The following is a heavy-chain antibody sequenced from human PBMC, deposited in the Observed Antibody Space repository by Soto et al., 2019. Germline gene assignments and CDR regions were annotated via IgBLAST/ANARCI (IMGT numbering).Heavy chain of an antibody. V-gene: IGHV3-72*01. D-gene: IGHD5-12*01. Sequence: EVQLAESGGGLVQPGGSLRLSCAASGFTFSDHYMDWVRQAPGKGLEWVGRSRDKVHSHTTEYAASVKGRFTISRGDSENSLYQQMNSLKTEDTAVYYCARGVVSTGYFDYWGQGTLVTVSS. J-gene: IGHJ4*02. CDR1: GFTFSDHY. CDR2: SRDKVHSHTT. CDR3: ARGVVSTGYFDY.